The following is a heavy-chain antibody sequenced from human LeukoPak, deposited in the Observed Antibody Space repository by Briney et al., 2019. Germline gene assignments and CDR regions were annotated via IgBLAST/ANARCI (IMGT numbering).Heavy chain of an antibody. D-gene: IGHD7-27*01. Sequence: LSQTLSLTCAISGDSVSSNGAAWNWVRQSPSRGLEWLGRTYYRSKWYNDYAVSLKSRITVKPDTSRNQFSLQLTSVSPEDTAAYYCVRDGELGISVFDVWGQGTMVTVSS. CDR1: GDSVSSNGAA. CDR3: VRDGELGISVFDV. J-gene: IGHJ3*01. CDR2: TYYRSKWYN. V-gene: IGHV6-1*01.